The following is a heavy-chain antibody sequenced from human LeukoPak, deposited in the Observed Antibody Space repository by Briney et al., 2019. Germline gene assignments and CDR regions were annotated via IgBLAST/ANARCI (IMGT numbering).Heavy chain of an antibody. CDR1: GYTFTSYY. CDR3: ARDVGYNWNYVGCFDY. Sequence: ASVKVSCKASGYTFTSYYIHWVRQAPGQGPEWMGIINPSGGSTNYAQKFQGRVTMTRGMSTSTVYMELSSLRSEDTAVYYCARDVGYNWNYVGCFDYWGQGTLVTVSS. V-gene: IGHV1-46*01. J-gene: IGHJ4*02. D-gene: IGHD1-7*01. CDR2: INPSGGST.